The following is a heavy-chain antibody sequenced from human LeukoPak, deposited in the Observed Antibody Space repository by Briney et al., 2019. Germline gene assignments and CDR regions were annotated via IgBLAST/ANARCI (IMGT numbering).Heavy chain of an antibody. Sequence: PGRSLRLSCAASGFTFDSYAMHWVRQAPGKGLEWVAVISYDGSSKYYADSVKGRFTISRDTSKNTLYLQMNSLRAEDTAVYYCARAGRDYGDYHWFDPWGQGTLVTVSS. D-gene: IGHD4-17*01. CDR3: ARAGRDYGDYHWFDP. CDR2: ISYDGSSK. CDR1: GFTFDSYA. V-gene: IGHV3-30-3*01. J-gene: IGHJ5*02.